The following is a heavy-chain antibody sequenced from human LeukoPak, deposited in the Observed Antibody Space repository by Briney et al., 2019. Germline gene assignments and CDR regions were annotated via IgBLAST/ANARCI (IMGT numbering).Heavy chain of an antibody. Sequence: ASVKVSCKASGYTFTGYYMHWVRQAPGQGLEWMGWINPNSGGTNYAQKFQGRVTMTRDTSISTAYMELSRLRSDDTAVYYCARRYCSSTSCYAGFDYWGQGTLVTVSS. D-gene: IGHD2-2*01. V-gene: IGHV1-2*02. CDR2: INPNSGGT. CDR3: ARRYCSSTSCYAGFDY. J-gene: IGHJ4*02. CDR1: GYTFTGYY.